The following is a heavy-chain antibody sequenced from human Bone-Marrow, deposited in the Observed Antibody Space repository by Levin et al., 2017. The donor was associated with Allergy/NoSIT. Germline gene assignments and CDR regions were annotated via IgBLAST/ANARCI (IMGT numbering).Heavy chain of an antibody. V-gene: IGHV5-51*01. CDR3: AKLEMKTVPEDY. J-gene: IGHJ4*02. CDR2: IYPGDSDT. CDR1: GYIFTNSW. Sequence: GESLKISCKASGYIFTNSWIGWVRQMPGRGLEWMGIIYPGDSDTRYSPSFQGQVTISADKSINTAYLQWSSLKASDTAMYYCAKLEMKTVPEDYWGQGTLVTVSA. D-gene: IGHD1-14*01.